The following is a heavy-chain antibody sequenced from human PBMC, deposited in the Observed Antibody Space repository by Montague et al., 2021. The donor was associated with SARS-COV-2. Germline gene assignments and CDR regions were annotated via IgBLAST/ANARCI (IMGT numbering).Heavy chain of an antibody. CDR2: MHYRGST. Sequence: SETLSLTCTVSGGSISSYYWSWIRQPPGKGLEWIGYMHYRGSTNYNPSLESRVTMSLDTSENQFSLKLTSVTAAETAVYFCARGRDERGYSFGYYYFDLWGQGTLVTVSS. CDR3: ARGRDERGYSFGYYYFDL. V-gene: IGHV4-59*01. J-gene: IGHJ4*02. D-gene: IGHD5-18*01. CDR1: GGSISSYY.